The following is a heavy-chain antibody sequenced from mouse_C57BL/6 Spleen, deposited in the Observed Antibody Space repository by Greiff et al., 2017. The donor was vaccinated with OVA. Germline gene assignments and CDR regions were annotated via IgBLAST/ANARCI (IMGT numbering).Heavy chain of an antibody. CDR3: TSASDGNYVRFAY. J-gene: IGHJ3*01. CDR2: ISSGGDYI. D-gene: IGHD2-1*01. Sequence: DVMLVESGEGLVKPGGSLTLSCAASGFTFSSYSMSWVRQTPEKRLEWVAYISSGGDYIYYADTVKGRFNISRDNARNTLYLQMSSLKSEDTAMYYCTSASDGNYVRFAYWGQGTLVTVSA. V-gene: IGHV5-9-1*02. CDR1: GFTFSSYS.